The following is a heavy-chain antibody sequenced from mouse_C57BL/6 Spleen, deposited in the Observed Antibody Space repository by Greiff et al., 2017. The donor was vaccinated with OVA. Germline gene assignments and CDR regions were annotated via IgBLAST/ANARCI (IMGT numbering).Heavy chain of an antibody. CDR1: GYTFTSYW. V-gene: IGHV1-72*01. CDR3: ARGTTVVAYFDY. J-gene: IGHJ2*01. Sequence: QVHVKQPGAELVKPGASVKLSCKASGYTFTSYWMHWVNQRPGRGLEWIGRIDPNSGGTKYNEKFKSKATLTVDKPSSTAYMQLSSLTSEDSAVYYCARGTTVVAYFDYWGQGTTLTVSS. CDR2: IDPNSGGT. D-gene: IGHD1-1*01.